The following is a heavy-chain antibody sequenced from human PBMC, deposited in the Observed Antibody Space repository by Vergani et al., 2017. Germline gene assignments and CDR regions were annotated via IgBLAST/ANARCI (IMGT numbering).Heavy chain of an antibody. Sequence: QVQLQQWGAGLLKPSETLSLTCAVYGGSFSGYYWSWIRQPPGKGLEWIGEINHSGCTNYNPSLKSRVTISVDTSKNQFSLTLSSVTAADTAVYYCARGSRRLRTRSSSGWYWFDPWGQGTLVTVSS. CDR2: INHSGCT. D-gene: IGHD6-19*01. CDR1: GGSFSGYY. J-gene: IGHJ5*02. V-gene: IGHV4-34*01. CDR3: ARGSRRLRTRSSSGWYWFDP.